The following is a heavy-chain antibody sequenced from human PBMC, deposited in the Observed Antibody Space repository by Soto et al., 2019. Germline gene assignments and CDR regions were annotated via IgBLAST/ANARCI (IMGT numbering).Heavy chain of an antibody. Sequence: SETLSLTCTVSGGSVSGGSYYWNWIRQPPGKGLEWIGYIYFSGRTNYNPSLKSRVTISIDTSKNQFSLKLTSATAADTAVYYCSRDVDFGEEDVWGQGTKVTVSS. D-gene: IGHD4-17*01. V-gene: IGHV4-61*01. CDR3: SRDVDFGEEDV. CDR1: GGSVSGGSYY. J-gene: IGHJ6*02. CDR2: IYFSGRT.